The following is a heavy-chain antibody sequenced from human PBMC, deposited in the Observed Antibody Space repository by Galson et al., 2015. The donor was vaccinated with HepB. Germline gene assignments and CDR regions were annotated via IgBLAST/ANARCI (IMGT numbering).Heavy chain of an antibody. CDR1: AFSFSTYG. J-gene: IGHJ4*02. V-gene: IGHV3-30*18. D-gene: IGHD2-21*01. CDR2: ISYDGRNK. CDR3: AKEARGRLWHNYFDD. Sequence: SLRLSCAASAFSFSTYGMHWVRQAPGKGLEWVGVISYDGRNKYYVDSVKDRFTISRENSKNTLYLQMNNLRVEDTAVYYCAKEARGRLWHNYFDDWGQGLLVSVSS.